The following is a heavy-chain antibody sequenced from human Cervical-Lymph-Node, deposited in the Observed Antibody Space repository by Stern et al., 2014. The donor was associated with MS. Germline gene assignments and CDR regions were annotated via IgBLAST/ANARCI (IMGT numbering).Heavy chain of an antibody. CDR2: ISWNSGSI. D-gene: IGHD4-23*01. J-gene: IGHJ4*02. Sequence: EVQLVESGGGLVQPGRSLRLSCAASGFTFDDYAMHWVRQAPGKGLEWVSGISWNSGSIGYADSVKGRFTISRDNAKNSLYLQMNSLRAEDTALYYCAKNERWLQGYIDYWGQGTLVTVSS. V-gene: IGHV3-9*01. CDR3: AKNERWLQGYIDY. CDR1: GFTFDDYA.